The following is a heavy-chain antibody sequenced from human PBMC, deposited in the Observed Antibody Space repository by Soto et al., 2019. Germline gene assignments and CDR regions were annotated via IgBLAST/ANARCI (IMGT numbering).Heavy chain of an antibody. V-gene: IGHV5-51*01. Sequence: GESLKISCKGSGYSFTSYWIGWVRQMPGKGLDWMGIIYPGDSDTRYSPSFQGQVSISADKSISTAYLQWSSLKASDTAMYYCARLDLAPYYGPDYWGQGTLVTVSS. CDR1: GYSFTSYW. D-gene: IGHD3-10*01. CDR2: IYPGDSDT. J-gene: IGHJ4*02. CDR3: ARLDLAPYYGPDY.